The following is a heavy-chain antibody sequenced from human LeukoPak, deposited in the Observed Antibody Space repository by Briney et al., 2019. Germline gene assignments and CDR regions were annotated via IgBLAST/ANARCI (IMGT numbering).Heavy chain of an antibody. V-gene: IGHV1-46*01. CDR2: INPSGDNT. Sequence: ASVKVSCKASGYAFTNNYMHWVRQAPGQGLEWMGIINPSGDNTWYAQKFQGRVTLTRDMATSTDYMEVSSLRSEDTAVYDCARDNSLGDSAWWFDPWGQGTLVTVSS. D-gene: IGHD5-12*01. J-gene: IGHJ5*02. CDR3: ARDNSLGDSAWWFDP. CDR1: GYAFTNNY.